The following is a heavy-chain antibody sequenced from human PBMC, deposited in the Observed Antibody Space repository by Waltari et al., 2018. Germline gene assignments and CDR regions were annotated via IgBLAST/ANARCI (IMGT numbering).Heavy chain of an antibody. V-gene: IGHV4-39*01. D-gene: IGHD3-10*01. Sequence: QLQLQESGPGLVKPSETLSLTCTVSGGSISSSSYYWGWIRQPPGKGLEWIGSIYYSGSTYYNPSLKSRVTISVDTSKNQFSLKLSSVTAADTAVYYCARPNYGSGSYYFDYWGQGTLVTVSS. J-gene: IGHJ4*02. CDR3: ARPNYGSGSYYFDY. CDR2: IYYSGST. CDR1: GGSISSSSYY.